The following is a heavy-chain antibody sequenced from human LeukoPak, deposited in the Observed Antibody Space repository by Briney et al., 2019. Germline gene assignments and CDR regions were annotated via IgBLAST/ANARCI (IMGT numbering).Heavy chain of an antibody. CDR3: AADPEHYDFWSDEDYYYYYGMDV. Sequence: SVKVSCKASGFTFTSSAVQWVRQARGQRLEWIGWIVVSSGNTNYAQKFQERVTITRDMSTSTAYMELSSLRSEDTAVYYCAADPEHYDFWSDEDYYYYYGMDVWGQGTTVTVSS. CDR2: IVVSSGNT. D-gene: IGHD3-3*01. V-gene: IGHV1-58*01. J-gene: IGHJ6*02. CDR1: GFTFTSSA.